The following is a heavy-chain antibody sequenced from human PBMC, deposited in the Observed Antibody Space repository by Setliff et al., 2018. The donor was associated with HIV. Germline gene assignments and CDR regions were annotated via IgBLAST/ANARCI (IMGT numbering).Heavy chain of an antibody. CDR2: IEQDGSGE. D-gene: IGHD5-18*01. J-gene: IGHJ4*02. V-gene: IGHV3-7*01. CDR1: GFTFNSYW. Sequence: GGSLRLSCAASGFTFNSYWMSWVTVSSGKAPGKGLEWVANIEQDGSGEYYVGSVKGRFTISRDNAKNSLYLQMNSLRADDTSVYYCARIQNHVWDYWGQGTLVTVSS. CDR3: ARIQNHVWDY.